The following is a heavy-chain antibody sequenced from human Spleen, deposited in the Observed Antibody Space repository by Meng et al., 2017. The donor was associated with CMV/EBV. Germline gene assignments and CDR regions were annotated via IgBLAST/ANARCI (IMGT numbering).Heavy chain of an antibody. Sequence: TLKYLRPTLAKPTQTLTLPCTFSGFSPSTSGVGVGWIRQPPGKALEWLALIYWDDDKRYSPSLKSRLTITKDTSKNQVVLTMTNMDPVDTATYYCAHIVSLPGIAAAGLFDYWGQGTLVTVSS. J-gene: IGHJ4*02. CDR2: IYWDDDK. V-gene: IGHV2-5*02. CDR1: GFSPSTSGVG. CDR3: AHIVSLPGIAAAGLFDY. D-gene: IGHD6-13*01.